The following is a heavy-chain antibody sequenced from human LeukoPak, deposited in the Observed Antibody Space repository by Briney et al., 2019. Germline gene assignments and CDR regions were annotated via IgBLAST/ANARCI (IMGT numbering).Heavy chain of an antibody. CDR3: AKDEHIVVVTATYFDY. J-gene: IGHJ4*02. D-gene: IGHD2-21*02. V-gene: IGHV3-23*01. CDR2: ISGSGGST. Sequence: GGSLRLSCAASGFTFSSYAMSWVRQAPGKGLEWVSAISGSGGSTYYADSVKGRFTISRDNSKNTLYLQMNSLRAEDTAVYHCAKDEHIVVVTATYFDYWGQGTLVTVSS. CDR1: GFTFSSYA.